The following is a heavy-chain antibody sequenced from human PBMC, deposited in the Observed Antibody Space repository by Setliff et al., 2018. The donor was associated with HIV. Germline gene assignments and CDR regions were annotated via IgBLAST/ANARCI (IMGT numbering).Heavy chain of an antibody. V-gene: IGHV3-15*01. J-gene: IGHJ5*02. Sequence: GGSLRLSCAVSGLRVSDAWLSWVRQAPGKGLEWLARIKSETDGGTTDYAAPVKGRFTILGDDSKNMLYLEMSNLQTEDTAVYYCARTASYGNSWYHWFDPWGQGTLVTVSS. D-gene: IGHD6-13*01. CDR1: GLRVSDAW. CDR3: ARTASYGNSWYHWFDP. CDR2: IKSETDGGTT.